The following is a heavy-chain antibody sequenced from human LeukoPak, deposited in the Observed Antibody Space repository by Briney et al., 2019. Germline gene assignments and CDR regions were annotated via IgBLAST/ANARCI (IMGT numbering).Heavy chain of an antibody. D-gene: IGHD6-6*01. J-gene: IGHJ4*02. CDR3: AREVARPNFFDY. Sequence: GGSLRLSCAASGITFSSYGMSWVRQAPGKGLEWVSSISSTGGTTYYADSVKGRFTISRDNSKNTLYLQMNSLRAEDTAVYFCAREVARPNFFDYWGQGTLVTVSS. CDR2: ISSTGGTT. V-gene: IGHV3-23*01. CDR1: GITFSSYG.